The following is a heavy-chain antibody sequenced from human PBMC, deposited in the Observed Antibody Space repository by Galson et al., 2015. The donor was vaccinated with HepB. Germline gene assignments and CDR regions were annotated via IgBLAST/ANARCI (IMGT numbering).Heavy chain of an antibody. V-gene: IGHV3-74*01. Sequence: SLRLSCAASGFTFSSYWMHWVRQAPGKGLVWVSRINSDGSSRTYADSVKGRFTTSRDNAKNTLYLQMSRLRVEDTAVYYCARERGYTNRGAIDPWGQGTLVTVSS. CDR1: GFTFSSYW. J-gene: IGHJ5*02. D-gene: IGHD5-18*01. CDR2: INSDGSSR. CDR3: ARERGYTNRGAIDP.